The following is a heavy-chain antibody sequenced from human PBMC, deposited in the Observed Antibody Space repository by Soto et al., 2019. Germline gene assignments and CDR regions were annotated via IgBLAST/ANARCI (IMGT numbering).Heavy chain of an antibody. CDR1: GFNFSSYG. J-gene: IGHJ4*02. D-gene: IGHD3-10*01. CDR3: ARVRDHYESGSRGFFDY. V-gene: IGHV3-33*08. Sequence: QVQLVEAGGGVVQPGRSLRISCAASGFNFSSYGMHWVRQAPGKGLEWVTVIWNNGNNKYYADSVRGRFTVSRDNSKNTLYLQMDSLRAEDTALYYCARVRDHYESGSRGFFDYWGQGTRVSVSS. CDR2: IWNNGNNK.